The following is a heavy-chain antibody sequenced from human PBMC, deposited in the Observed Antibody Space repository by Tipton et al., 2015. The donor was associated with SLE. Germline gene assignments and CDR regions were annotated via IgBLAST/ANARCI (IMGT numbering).Heavy chain of an antibody. Sequence: QLVQSGGVVVQPGGSLRLSCAASGFTFDDYAMHWVRQAPGKGLEWVSLISWDGGSAYYADSVKGRFTISRDNSKNSLYLQMNSLRAEDTALYYCAKDGSYGDYPDYWGQGTLVTVSS. CDR2: ISWDGGSA. J-gene: IGHJ4*02. CDR1: GFTFDDYA. V-gene: IGHV3-43D*04. CDR3: AKDGSYGDYPDY. D-gene: IGHD1-26*01.